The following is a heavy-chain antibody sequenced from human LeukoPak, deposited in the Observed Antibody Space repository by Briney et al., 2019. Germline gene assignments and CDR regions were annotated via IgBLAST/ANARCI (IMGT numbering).Heavy chain of an antibody. CDR2: ISSSSSYI. J-gene: IGHJ4*02. D-gene: IGHD3-10*01. Sequence: GGSLRLSCAASGFTFSSYSTNWVRQAPGKGLEWVSSISSSSSYIYYADSVKGRLTISRDNAKNSLYLEMNSLRAEDTAVYYCARVGRGTIRFDYWGQGTLVTVSS. CDR1: GFTFSSYS. CDR3: ARVGRGTIRFDY. V-gene: IGHV3-21*01.